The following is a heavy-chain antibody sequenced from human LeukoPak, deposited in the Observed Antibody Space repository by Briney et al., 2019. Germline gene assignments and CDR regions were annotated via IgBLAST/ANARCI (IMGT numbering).Heavy chain of an antibody. Sequence: PGGSLRLSCAASGFTVSSDYMSWVRHAPGKGLEWVSLIYSGGDTYYADSVKGRFTISRDDSKKMAYLQMNSLRAEDTAVYYCAVGSTSVYTYGYLDYWGQGTLVTVSS. D-gene: IGHD5-18*01. CDR1: GFTVSSDY. CDR2: IYSGGDT. CDR3: AVGSTSVYTYGYLDY. J-gene: IGHJ4*02. V-gene: IGHV3-66*01.